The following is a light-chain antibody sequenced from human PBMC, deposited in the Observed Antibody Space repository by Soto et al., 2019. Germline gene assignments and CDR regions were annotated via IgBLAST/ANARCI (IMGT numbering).Light chain of an antibody. J-gene: IGKJ1*01. Sequence: DIQMTQSPSSLSASVGDRVTITCRASQAIASDLGWFQQKPGKAPKRPIYAASSLQSGVPSRFSGSRSGTEFTLTISSLQPEDFATYYCLQHNSYPWTFGQGTKVEIK. CDR2: AAS. V-gene: IGKV1-17*01. CDR3: LQHNSYPWT. CDR1: QAIASD.